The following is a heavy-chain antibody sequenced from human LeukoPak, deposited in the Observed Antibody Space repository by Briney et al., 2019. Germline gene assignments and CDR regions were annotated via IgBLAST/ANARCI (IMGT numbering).Heavy chain of an antibody. CDR2: INHSGST. CDR3: ARGSAGDSSGYYDY. Sequence: SETLSLTCAVYGESFSGYYCNWIHQPPGKGLEWIGEINHSGSTTYNPSLKNRVNISVDTSKIQFSRKLSSVPAADTAVYYGARGSAGDSSGYYDYWGQGTLVTVSS. V-gene: IGHV4-34*01. J-gene: IGHJ4*02. CDR1: GESFSGYY. D-gene: IGHD3-22*01.